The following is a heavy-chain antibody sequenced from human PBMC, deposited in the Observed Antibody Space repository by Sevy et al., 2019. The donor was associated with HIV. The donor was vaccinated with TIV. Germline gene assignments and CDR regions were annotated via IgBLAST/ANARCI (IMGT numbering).Heavy chain of an antibody. V-gene: IGHV3-23*01. J-gene: IGHJ4*02. D-gene: IGHD2-2*01. CDR2: LSFGCGKI. CDR3: AGEGCSKPQDD. Sequence: GGSLRLSCATSGFPFNIYSMSWVRQAPGKGLEWVSTLSFGCGKINYADSVKGRFTISRDNSENTLYLEMNSLRAEDSARDCCAGEGCSKPQDDWGRGTLVTVSS. CDR1: GFPFNIYS.